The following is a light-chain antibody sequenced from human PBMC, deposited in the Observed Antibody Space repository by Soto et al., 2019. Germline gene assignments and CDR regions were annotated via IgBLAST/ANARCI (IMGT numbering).Light chain of an antibody. J-gene: IGLJ1*01. V-gene: IGLV2-14*01. CDR3: SSFTGTSYV. Sequence: QSALTQPASGSGSPGQSITISCTGDSSDVGGNNYVSWYQQYPGKAPKLMVCDVSNRPSGVSNRFSGSKSGNTASLTISGLQAEDKADYYCSSFTGTSYVFGTGTKVTVL. CDR1: SSDVGGNNY. CDR2: DVS.